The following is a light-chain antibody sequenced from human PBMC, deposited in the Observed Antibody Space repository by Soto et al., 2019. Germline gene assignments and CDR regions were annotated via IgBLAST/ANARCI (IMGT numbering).Light chain of an antibody. CDR2: EAS. Sequence: QAVVTQPASVSGSPGQSITISCTGTSNDIGGYNLVSWYQQHPGKAPKLIIYEASERPSGVSDRFSGSRSGNTASLTISTLQADDEADYSCCSFAGGATFVFGGGTKLTVL. J-gene: IGLJ2*01. V-gene: IGLV2-23*02. CDR3: CSFAGGATFV. CDR1: SNDIGGYNL.